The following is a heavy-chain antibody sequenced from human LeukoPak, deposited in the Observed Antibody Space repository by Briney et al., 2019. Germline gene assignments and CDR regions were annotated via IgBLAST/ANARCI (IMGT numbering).Heavy chain of an antibody. J-gene: IGHJ4*02. D-gene: IGHD1-1*01. CDR1: GGSISSYY. CDR2: IYYSGST. CDR3: SRGGANDI. Sequence: SETLSLTCTVSGGSISSYYWSWIRQPPGKGLEWIGYIYYSGSTNYNPSLKSRVTISVDTSKNQFSLKLSSVTAADTAAYFCSRGGANDIWGQGTLVIVSS. V-gene: IGHV4-59*08.